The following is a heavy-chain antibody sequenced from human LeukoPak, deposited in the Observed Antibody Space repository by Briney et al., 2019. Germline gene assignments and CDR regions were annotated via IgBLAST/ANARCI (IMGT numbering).Heavy chain of an antibody. CDR2: IYYGGST. Sequence: PSETLSLTCTVSGGSISDASSSSYYWGWIRQPPGKGLEWIGSIYYGGSTYYNPSLRSRVTMSSDTSKNQFSLKLSSVTAADTAVYYCARDSISYFYMDVWGNGTMVTVSS. J-gene: IGHJ6*03. CDR3: ARDSISYFYMDV. D-gene: IGHD5-24*01. CDR1: GGSISDASSSSYY. V-gene: IGHV4-39*07.